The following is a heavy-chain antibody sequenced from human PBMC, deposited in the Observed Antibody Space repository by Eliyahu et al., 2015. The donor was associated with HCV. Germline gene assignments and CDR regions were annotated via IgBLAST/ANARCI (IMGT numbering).Heavy chain of an antibody. CDR3: ASGGGGIAVAGTGGWFDP. J-gene: IGHJ5*02. V-gene: IGHV4-59*01. Sequence: QVQLQESGPGLVKPSETLSLTCXVSGXSITTYXWSWIRQPPGKGLEWIGYIHYSGSTNYNPSLKSRVXISLXTSRNXFSLNLTSVTAADTAVYYCASGGGGIAVAGTGGWFDPWGQGTLVTVSS. CDR1: GXSITTYX. D-gene: IGHD6-19*01. CDR2: IHYSGST.